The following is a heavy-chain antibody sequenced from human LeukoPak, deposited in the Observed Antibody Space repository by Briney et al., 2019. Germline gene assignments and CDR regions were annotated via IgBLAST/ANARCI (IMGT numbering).Heavy chain of an antibody. D-gene: IGHD6-19*01. Sequence: GRSLRLSCAASGFTFDDYAMHWVRQPPGKGLEWVACISWNGGSIGYEASVKGRFPISRDNAKNSLYLQMNSLRAEDTALYYCAKDMSIAVAGAFDYWGQGTLVTVSS. CDR1: GFTFDDYA. V-gene: IGHV3-9*01. CDR3: AKDMSIAVAGAFDY. J-gene: IGHJ4*02. CDR2: ISWNGGSI.